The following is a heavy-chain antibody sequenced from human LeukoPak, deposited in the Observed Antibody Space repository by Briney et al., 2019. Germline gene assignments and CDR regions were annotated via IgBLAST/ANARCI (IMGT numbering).Heavy chain of an antibody. V-gene: IGHV1-69*04. CDR3: ARDKPTSCYTPVCHYGMDV. J-gene: IGHJ6*02. Sequence: SVKVSCKASGGTFSSYTISWVRQAPGQGLEWMGRIIPILGIANYAQKFQGRVTITADKSTSTAYMELSSLRSEDTAVYYCARDKPTSCYTPVCHYGMDVWGQGTTVTVSS. CDR1: GGTFSSYT. D-gene: IGHD2-2*02. CDR2: IIPILGIA.